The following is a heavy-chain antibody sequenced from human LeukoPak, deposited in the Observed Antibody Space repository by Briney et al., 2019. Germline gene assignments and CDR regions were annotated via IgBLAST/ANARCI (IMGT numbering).Heavy chain of an antibody. CDR2: IFYTGST. V-gene: IGHV4-39*07. J-gene: IGHJ5*02. CDR3: ARDVGYYGSGSYSLSSFDP. D-gene: IGHD3-10*01. CDR1: GGFFYSSAYY. Sequence: SETLSLTCTVSGGFFYSSAYYWAWIRQPPGKGLEWIGSIFYTGSTYYNPSVESRVTISIDTSKSQFSLKLSSVTAADTAVYYCARDVGYYGSGSYSLSSFDPWGQGTLITVSS.